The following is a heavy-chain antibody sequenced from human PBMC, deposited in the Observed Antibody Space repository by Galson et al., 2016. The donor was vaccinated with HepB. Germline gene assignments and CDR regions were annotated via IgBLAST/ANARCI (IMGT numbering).Heavy chain of an antibody. CDR1: GVSFSGSY. V-gene: IGHV4-34*01. J-gene: IGHJ6*01. CDR2: INHSGGT. Sequence: SETLSLTCAVYGVSFSGSYWRWIRQAPGKGLEWIGEINHSGGTNYNPSLKSRVTISGDTSKNQLSLKLSSVTAADTAVYYCAGFYSFHQGPIGLPPGALLQEHLWG. CDR3: AGFYSFHQGPIGLPPGALLQEHL. D-gene: IGHD5-18*01.